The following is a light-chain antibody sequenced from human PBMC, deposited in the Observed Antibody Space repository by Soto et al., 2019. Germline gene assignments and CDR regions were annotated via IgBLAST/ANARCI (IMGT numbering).Light chain of an antibody. CDR1: NIESKS. J-gene: IGLJ1*01. CDR2: DDG. V-gene: IGLV3-21*02. Sequence: SYELTQPPSVPVAPGQTARITCGGNNIESKSVHWYQQRPGQAPVLVLYDDGNRPSGIPERLSGSNSGSTATLTISSVEASDEADYFCQVWDISSDQYLFGPGTKGTVL. CDR3: QVWDISSDQYL.